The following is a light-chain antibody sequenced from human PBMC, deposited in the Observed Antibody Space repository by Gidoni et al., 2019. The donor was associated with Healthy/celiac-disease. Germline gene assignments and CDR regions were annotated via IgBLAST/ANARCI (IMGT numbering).Light chain of an antibody. Sequence: QPVLTQPPSASASLGASVTLTCTLSSRYSNYKVDWYQQRPGKGPRFVMRVGTGGIVGSKGDGIPDRFSVLGSGLNRYLTIKNIQEEDESDYHCGADHGSGSNFVRIFGGGTKLTVL. CDR3: GADHGSGSNFVRI. V-gene: IGLV9-49*01. CDR2: VGTGGIVG. CDR1: SRYSNYK. J-gene: IGLJ2*01.